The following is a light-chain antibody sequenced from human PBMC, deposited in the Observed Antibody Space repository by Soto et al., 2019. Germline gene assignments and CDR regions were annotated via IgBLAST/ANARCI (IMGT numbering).Light chain of an antibody. J-gene: IGLJ1*01. V-gene: IGLV1-47*01. CDR1: SSNIGSNY. CDR2: RNN. Sequence: QSVLTQPPSASGTPGQRVTISCSGSSSNIGSNYVYWYQQLPGTAPKLLIYRNNQRTSGVPDRFSDSKSGTSSSLAISGLRSEDEADYYCAAWDDGLSGPYVFGTGTKVTVL. CDR3: AAWDDGLSGPYV.